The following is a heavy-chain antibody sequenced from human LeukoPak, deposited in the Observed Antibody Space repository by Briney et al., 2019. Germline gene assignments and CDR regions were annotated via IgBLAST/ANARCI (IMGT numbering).Heavy chain of an antibody. Sequence: PGGSLRLSCAASGFTFSSYSMNWVRQAPGKGLEWVSSISSSSSYIYYADSVRGRFTISRDNAKNSLYLQMNSLRAEDTAVYYCARQLYSSSWYWDYWGQGTLVTVSS. D-gene: IGHD6-13*01. J-gene: IGHJ4*02. CDR1: GFTFSSYS. CDR3: ARQLYSSSWYWDY. V-gene: IGHV3-21*01. CDR2: ISSSSSYI.